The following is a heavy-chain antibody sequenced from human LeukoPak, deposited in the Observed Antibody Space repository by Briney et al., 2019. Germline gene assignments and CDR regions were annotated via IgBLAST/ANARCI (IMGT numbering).Heavy chain of an antibody. D-gene: IGHD3-10*01. Sequence: GGSLRLSCAASGFIFSDYGMHWVRQAPGKGLEWVTLVRNEGSDKYYADSVKGRFTISRDNSKNKLYLQMNSLRPEDTAVYYCAKHYYGSGSQKYYFDHWGQGTLVTVSS. CDR1: GFIFSDYG. CDR3: AKHYYGSGSQKYYFDH. CDR2: VRNEGSDK. J-gene: IGHJ4*02. V-gene: IGHV3-30*02.